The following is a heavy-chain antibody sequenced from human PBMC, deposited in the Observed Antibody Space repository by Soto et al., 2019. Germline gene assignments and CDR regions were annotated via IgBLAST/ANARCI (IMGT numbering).Heavy chain of an antibody. CDR3: ARGGNYDFWSGYPEPYYGMDV. CDR2: ISAYNGNT. D-gene: IGHD3-3*01. V-gene: IGHV1-18*01. CDR1: GYTFTSYG. Sequence: GSVKVSCKASGYTFTSYGISWVRQAPGQGLEWMGWISAYNGNTNYAQKLQGRVTMTTDTSTSTAYMELRSLRSDDTAVYYCARGGNYDFWSGYPEPYYGMDVWGQGTTVTVSS. J-gene: IGHJ6*02.